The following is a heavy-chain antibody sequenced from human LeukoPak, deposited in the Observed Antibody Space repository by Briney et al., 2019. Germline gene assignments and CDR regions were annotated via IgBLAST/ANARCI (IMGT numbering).Heavy chain of an antibody. D-gene: IGHD2-2*01. Sequence: SETLSLTCAVYGGSFSGYYWSWIRQPPGKGLEWIGEINHSGSTIYNPSLKSRVTISVDTSKNQFSLKLSSVTAADTAVYYCARGGGGTSLSNWFDPWGQGTLVTVSS. V-gene: IGHV4-34*01. CDR3: ARGGGGTSLSNWFDP. CDR2: INHSGST. CDR1: GGSFSGYY. J-gene: IGHJ5*02.